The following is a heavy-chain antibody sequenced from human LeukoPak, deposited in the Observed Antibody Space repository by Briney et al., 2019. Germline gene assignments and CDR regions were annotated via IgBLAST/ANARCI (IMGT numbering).Heavy chain of an antibody. CDR3: ARVSANYYDSSGYPYYFDY. CDR2: IYYSGST. CDR1: GGSFSGYY. Sequence: ASETLSLTCAVYGGSFSGYYWSWIRQPPGKGLEWIGYIYYSGSTNYNPSLKSRVTISVDTSKNQFSLKLSSVTAADTAVYYCARVSANYYDSSGYPYYFDYWGQGTLVTVSS. D-gene: IGHD3-22*01. V-gene: IGHV4-59*01. J-gene: IGHJ4*02.